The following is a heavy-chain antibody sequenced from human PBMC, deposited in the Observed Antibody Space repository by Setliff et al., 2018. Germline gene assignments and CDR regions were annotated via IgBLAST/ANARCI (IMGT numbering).Heavy chain of an antibody. V-gene: IGHV4-59*08. CDR3: ARLLAGTGGFFYYGVDV. CDR1: GGSISSYY. J-gene: IGHJ6*02. D-gene: IGHD6-19*01. Sequence: SETLSLTCTVSGGSISSYYWSWIRQPPGKGLEWIGYIYYSGSTNYNPSLKSRVTISVDTSKNQFSLKLSSVTAADTAVYYCARLLAGTGGFFYYGVDVWGQGTMVTVS. CDR2: IYYSGST.